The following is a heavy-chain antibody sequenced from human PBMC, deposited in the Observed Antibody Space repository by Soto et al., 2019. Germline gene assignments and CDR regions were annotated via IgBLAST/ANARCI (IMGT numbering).Heavy chain of an antibody. CDR2: ISYSETT. V-gene: IGHV4-39*01. CDR1: GGSISSSGSY. Sequence: SETLSLTCTVSGGSISSSGSYWGWIRQPPGKGLEWIGTISYSETTYYNPSLRDRITISVDTSNNQFSLKLSSVTAVDTAVYFCTRRYHYGSGKYAVDVWGQGNTVTVSS. D-gene: IGHD3-10*01. CDR3: TRRYHYGSGKYAVDV. J-gene: IGHJ6*02.